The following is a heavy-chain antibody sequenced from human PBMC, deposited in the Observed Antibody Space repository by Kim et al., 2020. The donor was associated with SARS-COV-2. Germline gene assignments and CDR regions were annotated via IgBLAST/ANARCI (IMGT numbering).Heavy chain of an antibody. CDR1: GYTFTSYD. V-gene: IGHV1-8*01. CDR3: AGGVYGSGSYYNFNYYYYYGMDV. CDR2: MNPNSGNT. D-gene: IGHD3-10*01. Sequence: ASVKVSCKASGYTFTSYDINWVRQATGQGLEWMGWMNPNSGNTGYAQKFQGRVTMTRNTSISTAYMELSSLRSEDTAVYYCAGGVYGSGSYYNFNYYYYYGMDVWGQGTTVTVSS. J-gene: IGHJ6*02.